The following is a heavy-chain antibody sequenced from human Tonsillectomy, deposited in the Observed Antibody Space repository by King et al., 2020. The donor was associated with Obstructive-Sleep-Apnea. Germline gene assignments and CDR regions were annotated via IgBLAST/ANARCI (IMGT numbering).Heavy chain of an antibody. CDR2: IYYIGST. V-gene: IGHV4-59*08. J-gene: IGHJ6*02. CDR3: ARQLWFGEEGYYYYGMDV. Sequence: VQLQESGPGLVKPSETLSLTCTVSGGSISSYYWSWIRQPPGKGLEWIGYIYYIGSTNYNSSLKSRVTISVDTSKNQFSLKLSSVTAADTAVYYCARQLWFGEEGYYYYGMDVWGQGTTVTVSS. D-gene: IGHD3-10*01. CDR1: GGSISSYY.